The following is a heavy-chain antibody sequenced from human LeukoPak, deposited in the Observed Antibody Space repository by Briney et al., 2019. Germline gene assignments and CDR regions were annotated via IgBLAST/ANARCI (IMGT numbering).Heavy chain of an antibody. CDR1: GFTFSSYS. V-gene: IGHV3-21*01. CDR2: ISSSSSYI. Sequence: PGGSLRLSCAASGFTFSSYSMNWVRQAPGKGLEWVSSISSSSSYIYYADSVKGRFTISRDNAKNSLYLQMNSLGAEDTAVYYCARDPSGLVVPAGDDYWGQGTLVTVSS. D-gene: IGHD2-2*01. CDR3: ARDPSGLVVPAGDDY. J-gene: IGHJ4*02.